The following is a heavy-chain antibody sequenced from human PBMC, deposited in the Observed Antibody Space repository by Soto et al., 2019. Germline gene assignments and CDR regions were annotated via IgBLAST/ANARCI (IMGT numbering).Heavy chain of an antibody. Sequence: ASGYDFTAYDINWVRQASGQGLEWMGWMNPINGAAGSARRFQGRVSMTRNTATGTAYLELTSLRSDDTAVYYCGRGPSPRAPAVGPPYPSSTVVCGTATTVTVS. CDR2: MNPINGAA. V-gene: IGHV1-8*02. D-gene: IGHD6-13*01. J-gene: IGHJ6*03. CDR3: GRGPSPRAPAVGPPYPSSTVV. CDR1: GYDFTAYD.